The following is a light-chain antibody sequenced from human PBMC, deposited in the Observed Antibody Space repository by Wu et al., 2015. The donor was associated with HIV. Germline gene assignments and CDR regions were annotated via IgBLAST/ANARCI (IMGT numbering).Light chain of an antibody. Sequence: EIVLTQSPGTLSLSPGERATLSCRASQSVTTSLAWYQQKPGQAPRLLIYGASSRATGIPDRFSGSGSGTDFTLTISRLEPEDFAVYYCQQHGSSPRTFGQGTKVEIK. CDR3: QQHGSSPRT. J-gene: IGKJ1*01. V-gene: IGKV3-20*01. CDR2: GAS. CDR1: QSVTTS.